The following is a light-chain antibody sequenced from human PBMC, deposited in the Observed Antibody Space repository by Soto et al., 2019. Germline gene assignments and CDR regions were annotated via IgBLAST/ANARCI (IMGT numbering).Light chain of an antibody. CDR3: SSYTTSNTRQIV. J-gene: IGLJ1*01. Sequence: QSVLTQPASVSGSPGQSITISCTGTSSDVCGYNYVSWYQHHPGKAPKLMIFDVSNRPPGVSNRFSGSKSGNTASLTISGLQPEDEADYYCSSYTTSNTRQIVFGTGTKVTVL. V-gene: IGLV2-14*03. CDR2: DVS. CDR1: SSDVCGYNY.